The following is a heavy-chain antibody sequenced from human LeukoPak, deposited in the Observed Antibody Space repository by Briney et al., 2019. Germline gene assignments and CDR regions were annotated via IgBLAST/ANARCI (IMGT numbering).Heavy chain of an antibody. V-gene: IGHV4-61*02. D-gene: IGHD3-22*01. J-gene: IGHJ3*02. CDR2: ISSSGST. CDR3: ARGPYSYDSSGAFDI. CDR1: GDSISSGDYY. Sequence: SETLSLTCTVSGDSISSGDYYWSWIRQPAGKGLEWIGRISSSGSTNYNPSLKSRVTISVDTSENQFSLKLSSVTAAETAVYFCARGPYSYDSSGAFDIWGQGTMVTVSS.